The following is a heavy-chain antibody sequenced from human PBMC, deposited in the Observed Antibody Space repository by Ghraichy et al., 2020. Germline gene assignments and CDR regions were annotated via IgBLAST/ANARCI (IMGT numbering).Heavy chain of an antibody. CDR2: ISGSGST. J-gene: IGHJ4*02. V-gene: IGHV3-23*01. D-gene: IGHD4-17*01. CDR1: GFTFSNYA. CDR3: AKDEGGDYDRAFDY. Sequence: GGSLRLTCAASGFTFSNYAMSWVRQAPGKGLEWVSVISGSGSTDYADSVKGRFTISRDNSKNTLHLQMNSLRAEDTAVYYCAKDEGGDYDRAFDYWGQGTLVTVSS.